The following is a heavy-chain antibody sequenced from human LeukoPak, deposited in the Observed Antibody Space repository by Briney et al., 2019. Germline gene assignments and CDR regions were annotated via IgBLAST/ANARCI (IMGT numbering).Heavy chain of an antibody. J-gene: IGHJ4*02. CDR3: ARDLHYGDYAY. V-gene: IGHV3-53*01. CDR2: IYSGGST. CDR1: GFTVSSNY. Sequence: GGSLRLSCAASGFTVSSNYMSWVRQAPGKGLEWVSVIYSGGSTYYADSVKGRFTISRDNSKNTLYLQMNSLRAEDTAVYYCARDLHYGDYAYWGQGTLVTVSS. D-gene: IGHD4-17*01.